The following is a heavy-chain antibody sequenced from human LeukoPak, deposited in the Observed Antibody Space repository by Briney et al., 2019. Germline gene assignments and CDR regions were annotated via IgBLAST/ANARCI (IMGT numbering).Heavy chain of an antibody. D-gene: IGHD4-23*01. Sequence: KPSETLSLTCSVSGGSISSYYWSWIRQPAGKGLEWIGRIYSSGSSSYNPSLKSRVTMSVDTSKNQFSLNLTSVTAADTAVYYCARDRTYGGNSGFDYWGQGTLVTVSS. CDR2: IYSSGSS. CDR3: ARDRTYGGNSGFDY. J-gene: IGHJ4*02. CDR1: GGSISSYY. V-gene: IGHV4-4*07.